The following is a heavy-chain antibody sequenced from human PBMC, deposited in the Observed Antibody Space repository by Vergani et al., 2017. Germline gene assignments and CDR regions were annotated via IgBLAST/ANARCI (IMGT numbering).Heavy chain of an antibody. CDR3: TRGWYYDSIAYWAY. CDR1: GYPFTAYY. V-gene: IGHV1-46*03. Sequence: QVQLVQSGAEVGKPGASVKISCKAYGYPFTAYYIHWVRQAPEQGLEWVGVISPDGFSTFYAQKFQGRVTVTRDTSTSTVYMELTSLRSDDTAVYYCTRGWYYDSIAYWAYWGQGTLVTVSS. D-gene: IGHD3-22*01. J-gene: IGHJ4*02. CDR2: ISPDGFST.